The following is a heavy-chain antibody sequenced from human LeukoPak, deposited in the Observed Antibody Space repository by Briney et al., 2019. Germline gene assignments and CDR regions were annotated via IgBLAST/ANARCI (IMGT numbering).Heavy chain of an antibody. V-gene: IGHV4-34*01. CDR1: GGSFSGFY. CDR2: INHTGST. D-gene: IGHD2-15*01. J-gene: IGHJ6*03. Sequence: SETLSLTCAVYGGSFSGFYWSWIRQPPGKGLEWIGEINHTGSTNYNPFLKSRVTISVDTSKNQFSLKLSSVTAADTAVYFCARGGVVVAATRAFGYSYYMDVWGKGTTVTVSS. CDR3: ARGGVVVAATRAFGYSYYMDV.